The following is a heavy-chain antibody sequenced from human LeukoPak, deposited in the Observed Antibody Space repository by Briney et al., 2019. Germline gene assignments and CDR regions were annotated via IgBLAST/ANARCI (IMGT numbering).Heavy chain of an antibody. CDR3: ARGGYYDSSAYLDAFDI. V-gene: IGHV3-20*04. J-gene: IGHJ3*02. CDR2: INWNGGST. CDR1: GFTFDDYG. Sequence: GGSLRLSCAASGFTFDDYGMSWVRQAPGKGLEWVSGINWNGGSTGYADSVKGRFTISRDNAKNSLYLQMNSLRAEDTALYYCARGGYYDSSAYLDAFDIWGQGTMVTVSS. D-gene: IGHD3-22*01.